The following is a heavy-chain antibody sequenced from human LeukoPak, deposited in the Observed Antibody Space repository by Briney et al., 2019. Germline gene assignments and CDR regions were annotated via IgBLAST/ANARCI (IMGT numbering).Heavy chain of an antibody. Sequence: GGSLRLSCAASGFTFSSYAMSWVRQAPGKGLEWVSAISGSGGSTYYADSVKGRFTISRDNSKNTLYLQMNSLRAEDTAVYYCAKGISGLSPDFSLHYYYGMDVWGQGATVTVSS. J-gene: IGHJ6*02. V-gene: IGHV3-23*01. CDR2: ISGSGGST. CDR3: AKGISGLSPDFSLHYYYGMDV. D-gene: IGHD6-25*01. CDR1: GFTFSSYA.